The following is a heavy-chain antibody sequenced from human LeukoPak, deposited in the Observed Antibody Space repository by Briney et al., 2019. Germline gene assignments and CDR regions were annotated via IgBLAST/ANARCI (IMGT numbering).Heavy chain of an antibody. Sequence: PSETLSLTCTVSDVSITSHYWSWIWEPPGKGLERIGYMYDSEKTKDNLTFNTRSTLSADTSKNQFSLRLSSVTAEHTAVYYCATIKRESIYGYFDFWGQGILVTVSS. CDR2: MYDSEKT. CDR3: ATIKRESIYGYFDF. J-gene: IGHJ4*02. V-gene: IGHV4-59*11. D-gene: IGHD5-18*01. CDR1: DVSITSHY.